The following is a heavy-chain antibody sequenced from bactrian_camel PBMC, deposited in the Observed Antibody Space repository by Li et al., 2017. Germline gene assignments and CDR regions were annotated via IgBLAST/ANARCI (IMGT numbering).Heavy chain of an antibody. CDR2: ICTGRLSTVRETT. Sequence: HVQLVESGGGLVQPGGSLRLSCAGSGYPSDNYCMAWVRQAPGKEREGVAAICTGRLSTVRETTYYADSVKGRFTISQDHAKNTLYLQMNSLKPEDTAMYYCAVDPRMERCYGVGEYIYWGQGTQVTVS. V-gene: IGHV3S1*01. CDR3: AVDPRMERCYGVGEYIY. J-gene: IGHJ4*01. CDR1: GYPSDNYC. D-gene: IGHD3*01.